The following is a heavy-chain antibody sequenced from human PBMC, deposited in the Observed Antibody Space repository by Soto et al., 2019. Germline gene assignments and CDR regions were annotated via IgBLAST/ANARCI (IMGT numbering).Heavy chain of an antibody. V-gene: IGHV3-48*03. Sequence: PGGSLRLSCAASGFTFSSYEMNWVRQAPGKGLEWVSYISSSGSTIYYADSVKGRFTISRDNAKNSLYLQMNSLRAEDTAVYYYARDRGIAAPYYFDYWGQGTLVTVSS. CDR1: GFTFSSYE. D-gene: IGHD6-6*01. J-gene: IGHJ4*02. CDR3: ARDRGIAAPYYFDY. CDR2: ISSSGSTI.